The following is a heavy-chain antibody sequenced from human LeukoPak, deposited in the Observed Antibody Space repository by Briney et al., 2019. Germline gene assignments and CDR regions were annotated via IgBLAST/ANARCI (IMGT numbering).Heavy chain of an antibody. D-gene: IGHD1-1*01. Sequence: GGSLRLSCAASGFTFSSYAMHWVRQAPGKGLEWVAVISYDGSNKYYADSVKGRFTISRDKSKNALYPQMNSLGAEDTALYYCAKCNLDNCREGFDIWGQGTMVTVSS. CDR1: GFTFSSYA. V-gene: IGHV3-30-3*02. CDR3: AKCNLDNCREGFDI. J-gene: IGHJ3*02. CDR2: ISYDGSNK.